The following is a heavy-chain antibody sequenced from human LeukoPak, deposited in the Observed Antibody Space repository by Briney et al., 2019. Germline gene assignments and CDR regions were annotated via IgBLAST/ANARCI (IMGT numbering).Heavy chain of an antibody. CDR1: GGSFSGYY. V-gene: IGHV4-38-2*02. D-gene: IGHD3-9*01. J-gene: IGHJ6*03. CDR3: ARDGGDILTGYYKVYYMDV. CDR2: IYHSGST. Sequence: SETLSLTCAVYGGSFSGYYWGWIRQPPGKGLEWIGSIYHSGSTYYNPSLKSRVTISVDTSKNQFSLKLSSVTAADTAVYYCARDGGDILTGYYKVYYMDVWGKGTTVTISS.